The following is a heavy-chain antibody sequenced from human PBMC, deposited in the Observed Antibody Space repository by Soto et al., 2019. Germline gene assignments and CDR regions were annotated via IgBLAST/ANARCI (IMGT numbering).Heavy chain of an antibody. Sequence: QVQLVQSGAEVKKPGSSVKVSCKASGGTFSSYAISWVRQAPGQGLEWMGGIIPIFGTANYAQKFQGRVTITADESTSTAYMELSSLRSEATAVYYCARDGLDSSGWYYFDYWGQGTLVTVSS. J-gene: IGHJ4*02. CDR2: IIPIFGTA. CDR3: ARDGLDSSGWYYFDY. CDR1: GGTFSSYA. V-gene: IGHV1-69*12. D-gene: IGHD6-19*01.